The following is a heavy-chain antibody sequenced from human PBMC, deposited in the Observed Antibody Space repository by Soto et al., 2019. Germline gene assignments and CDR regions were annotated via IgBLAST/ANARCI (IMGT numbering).Heavy chain of an antibody. CDR1: GGSFSGYY. J-gene: IGHJ6*02. CDR3: ARRERFLEWAYYYGMDV. D-gene: IGHD3-3*01. Sequence: SETLSLTCAVYGGSFSGYYWSWIRQPPGKGLEWIGGINHSGSTNYNPSLKSRVTISVDTSKNQFSLKLSSVTAADTAVYYCARRERFLEWAYYYGMDVWGQGTTVTVSS. CDR2: INHSGST. V-gene: IGHV4-34*01.